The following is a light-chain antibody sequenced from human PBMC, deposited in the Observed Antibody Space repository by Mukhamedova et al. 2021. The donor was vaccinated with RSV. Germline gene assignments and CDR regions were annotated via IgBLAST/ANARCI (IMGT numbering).Light chain of an antibody. V-gene: IGLV2-14*01. J-gene: IGLJ2*01. Sequence: ATSSDVGGYNYVSWYQQHPGKAPKHIIYEVSYRPSGVSNRFSGSKSGNTASLTISGLQAEDEADYYCSSYTSRSTVVFGGGTKL. CDR1: SSDVGGYNY. CDR3: SSYTSRSTVV. CDR2: EVS.